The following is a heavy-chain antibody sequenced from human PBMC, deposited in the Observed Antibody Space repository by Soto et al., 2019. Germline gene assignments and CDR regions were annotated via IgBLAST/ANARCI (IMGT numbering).Heavy chain of an antibody. J-gene: IGHJ4*02. CDR2: IYPGDSDI. CDR3: ARWVSYGYYYFDY. V-gene: IGHV5-51*01. CDR1: GYSFTIDW. Sequence: GESLKISCQGSGYSFTIDWIAWVRQMPGKGLEWMGSIYPGDSDIRYSPSFQGQVTISADKSINTAYLQWSSPKASDTAMYYCARWVSYGYYYFDYWGQGTLVTVSS. D-gene: IGHD5-18*01.